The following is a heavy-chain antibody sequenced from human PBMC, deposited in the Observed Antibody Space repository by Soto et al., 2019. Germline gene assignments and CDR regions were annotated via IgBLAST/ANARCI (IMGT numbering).Heavy chain of an antibody. CDR3: TRHFVPTVTARLPLFGMEV. CDR1: GFSFSASD. J-gene: IGHJ6*02. Sequence: EVQLVESGGGWVQPGGSLKLSCAASGFSFSASDIHWFRQASGKGLVCVGRVRSTAYTYATRYAASVKGRFSISRDDSKKTAYLQMSRLQTEDTAVYYCTRHFVPTVTARLPLFGMEVWGQGATVTV. CDR2: VRSTAYTYAT. D-gene: IGHD2-21*02. V-gene: IGHV3-73*02.